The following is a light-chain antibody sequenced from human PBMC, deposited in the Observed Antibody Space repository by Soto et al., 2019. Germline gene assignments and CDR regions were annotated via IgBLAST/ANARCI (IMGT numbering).Light chain of an antibody. V-gene: IGLV1-44*01. CDR3: AAWDDSLKKV. J-gene: IGLJ1*01. CDR1: TSNIGGNV. Sequence: VLTEPPSVSGTPGQRVTISCSGSTSNIGGNVVNWYQQLPGAAPKLLIYSNDQRPSGVPDRFSGSKSGTSASLAISGLRSEDEADYYCAAWDDSLKKVFGTGTKVSVL. CDR2: SND.